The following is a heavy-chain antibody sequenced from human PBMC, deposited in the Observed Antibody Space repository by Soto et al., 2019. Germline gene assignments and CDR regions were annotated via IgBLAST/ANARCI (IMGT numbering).Heavy chain of an antibody. CDR1: GGSLRRCGYH. CDR3: ARAPLSTYYYDSSGYSVPNNFDY. Sequence: SEDLSLPCTVSGGSLRRCGYHWGWIRQPPGKGLEWIGYIYYTGSTYSNPSLRSRLTISVDTSKNQFSLKLSSVTAADTAVYYCARAPLSTYYYDSSGYSVPNNFDYWGLGTLVTVS. V-gene: IGHV4-30-4*01. J-gene: IGHJ4*02. CDR2: IYYTGST. D-gene: IGHD3-22*01.